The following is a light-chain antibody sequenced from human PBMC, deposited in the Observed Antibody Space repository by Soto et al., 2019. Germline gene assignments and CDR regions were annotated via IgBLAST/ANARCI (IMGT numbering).Light chain of an antibody. Sequence: QSVLTQPPSVSAAPGQKVTISCSGSSSNIGNNYVSWYQQLPGTAPKLLIYDNNKRPSGIPDRFSGSKSGTSATLGITGLRTGDEADYYGGTWNSGLRAVVFGGGTKLTVL. V-gene: IGLV1-51*01. J-gene: IGLJ3*02. CDR1: SSNIGNNY. CDR3: GTWNSGLRAVV. CDR2: DNN.